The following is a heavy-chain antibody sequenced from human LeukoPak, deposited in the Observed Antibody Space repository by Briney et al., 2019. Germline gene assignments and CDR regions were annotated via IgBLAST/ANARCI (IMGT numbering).Heavy chain of an antibody. D-gene: IGHD5-12*01. CDR1: GFTVNSNY. V-gene: IGHV3-53*04. CDR2: IYSGGST. J-gene: IGHJ4*02. Sequence: GGSLRLSCAASGFTVNSNYMTWVRQAPGKGLEWVSIIYSGGSTYYADSVKGRFTISRHNSKNTLYLQMNSLKPEDTAVYYCARSRYSAYDLSYWGQGTPVTVSS. CDR3: ARSRYSAYDLSY.